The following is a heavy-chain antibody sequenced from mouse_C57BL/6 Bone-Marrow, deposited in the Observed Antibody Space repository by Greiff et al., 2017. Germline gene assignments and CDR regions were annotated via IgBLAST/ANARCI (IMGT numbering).Heavy chain of an antibody. V-gene: IGHV14-4*01. CDR2: IVPENGDT. J-gene: IGHJ2*01. D-gene: IGHD1-1*01. Sequence: VQLQQSGAELVRPGASVKLSCTASGFNIKDDYMHWVKQRPEQGLEWIGWIVPENGDTEYASKFQGKATITADTSSNTAYLQLSSLTSEDTAVFYCTSYYYGSSPYYFDYWGQGTTLTVSS. CDR3: TSYYYGSSPYYFDY. CDR1: GFNIKDDY.